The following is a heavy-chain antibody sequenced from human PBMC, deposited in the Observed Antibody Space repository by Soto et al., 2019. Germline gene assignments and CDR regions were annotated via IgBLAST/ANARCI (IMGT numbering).Heavy chain of an antibody. CDR1: GFTFSSYA. J-gene: IGHJ6*03. V-gene: IGHV3-23*01. CDR2: ISGSGGST. Sequence: PGGSLRISCAASGFTFSSYAMSWVRQAPGKGLEWVSAISGSGGSTYYADSVKGRFTISRDNSKNTLYLQMNSLRAEDTAVYYCAKVLEDSSGWYLSSYYMDVWGKGTTVTVSS. D-gene: IGHD6-19*01. CDR3: AKVLEDSSGWYLSSYYMDV.